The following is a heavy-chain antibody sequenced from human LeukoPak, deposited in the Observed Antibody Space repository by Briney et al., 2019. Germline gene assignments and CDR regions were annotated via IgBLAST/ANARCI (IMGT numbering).Heavy chain of an antibody. J-gene: IGHJ4*02. V-gene: IGHV3-11*04. CDR2: ISSSATTI. CDR3: ARRTVTGRSFDY. CDR1: GFTFSDYY. D-gene: IGHD4-17*01. Sequence: GGSLRLSCAVSGFTFSDYYMSWIRQAPGKGLEWASYISSSATTIYYAGSVKGRFTVSRDNAKNSLYLQMNSLRAEDTAVYYCARRTVTGRSFDYWGQGTLVTVSS.